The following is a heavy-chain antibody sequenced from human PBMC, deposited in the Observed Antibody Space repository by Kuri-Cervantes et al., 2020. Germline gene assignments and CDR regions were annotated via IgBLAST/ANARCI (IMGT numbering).Heavy chain of an antibody. V-gene: IGHV3-7*03. D-gene: IGHD1-26*01. J-gene: IGHJ1*01. CDR3: AKGKGWELLQGNFQH. CDR2: IKEDGSTK. CDR1: GFTFSNHL. Sequence: GESLKISCAASGFTFSNHLMTWVRQAPGKGLEWVANIKEDGSTKSYVDSVKGRFTISRDNAKNSLYLQMNSLRAEDTALYYCAKGKGWELLQGNFQHWGQGTLVTVSS.